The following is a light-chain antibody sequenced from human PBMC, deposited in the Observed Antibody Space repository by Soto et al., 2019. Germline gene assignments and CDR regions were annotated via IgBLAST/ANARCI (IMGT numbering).Light chain of an antibody. J-gene: IGKJ4*01. CDR2: GAF. Sequence: SQSPATVSVSPGERATLSCRTSQSVASNFAWYQQKPGQAPRLLVYGAFIRAPGFPVRFRGSGSGSEFTLTISSLQSEDGATYYCQRRSNWLTFGGGTKVDIK. CDR1: QSVASN. CDR3: QRRSNWLT. V-gene: IGKV3-15*01.